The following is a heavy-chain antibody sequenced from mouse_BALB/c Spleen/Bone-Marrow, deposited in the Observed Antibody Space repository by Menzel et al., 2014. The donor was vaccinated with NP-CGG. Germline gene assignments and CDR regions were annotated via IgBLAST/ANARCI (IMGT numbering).Heavy chain of an antibody. D-gene: IGHD4-1*01. V-gene: IGHV2-6-7*01. CDR2: IWGDGST. CDR1: GFSLTGYG. CDR3: ARTLGHYAMDY. J-gene: IGHJ4*01. Sequence: VMLVESGPGLVAPSQSLSITCTVSGFSLTGYGVNWVRQPPGKGLEWLGMIWGDGSTDYNSALKSRLSISKDNSKSQVFLKMNSLQADDTARYYCARTLGHYAMDYWGQGTSVTVSS.